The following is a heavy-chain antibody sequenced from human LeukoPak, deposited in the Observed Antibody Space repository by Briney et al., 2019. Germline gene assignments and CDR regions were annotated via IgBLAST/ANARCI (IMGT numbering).Heavy chain of an antibody. J-gene: IGHJ4*02. CDR1: GYRFTTYW. CDR3: ARLSGSYPTGYFDY. Sequence: GESLKISCKGSGYRFTTYWIGWVRQMPGKSLEWMGIIYPDDSDTRYSPSFQGQVTISADKSINTAYLQWSSLKASDTAMYYCARLSGSYPTGYFDYWGQGTLVTVSS. D-gene: IGHD1-26*01. CDR2: IYPDDSDT. V-gene: IGHV5-51*01.